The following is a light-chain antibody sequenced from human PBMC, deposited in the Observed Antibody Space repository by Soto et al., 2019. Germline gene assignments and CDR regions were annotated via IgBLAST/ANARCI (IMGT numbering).Light chain of an antibody. CDR2: GAS. J-gene: IGKJ4*01. CDR1: QSVSSSY. CDR3: QQFGNSPPLT. Sequence: IVLTQSPSTLSLSPGERATLSFRASQSVSSSYLAWYQKKPGQAPRLXIYGASNRATGIPDRFSGSGSGTDFTLTISRLETEDFAVYYCQQFGNSPPLTFGGGTKVDIK. V-gene: IGKV3-20*01.